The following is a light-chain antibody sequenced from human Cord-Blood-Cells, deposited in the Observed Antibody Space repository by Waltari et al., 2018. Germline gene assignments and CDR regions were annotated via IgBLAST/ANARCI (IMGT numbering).Light chain of an antibody. Sequence: QSALTQPPSASGSPGQSVTISCTGTSSDVGGYNYVSWYQQHPGKAPKRIIYEVSKRPPGVPDRFSGCESGNTASLTVSGLEAEDEADYYCSSYAGSNKVFGGGTKLTVL. CDR3: SSYAGSNKV. CDR1: SSDVGGYNY. CDR2: EVS. V-gene: IGLV2-8*01. J-gene: IGLJ3*02.